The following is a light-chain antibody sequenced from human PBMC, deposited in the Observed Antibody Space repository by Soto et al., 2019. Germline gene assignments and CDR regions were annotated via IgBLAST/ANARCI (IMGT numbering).Light chain of an antibody. CDR1: SSDVGGYNY. V-gene: IGLV2-14*03. Sequence: QPALTQPASVSGSPGQSITISCTGTSSDVGGYNYVSWYQHHPGKAPKLMIYDVSNRPSGVSNRFSGSKSGNTASLTISGLQPEDEADYYCSSYTTSNTRQIVLGTGTKVT. CDR3: SSYTTSNTRQIV. J-gene: IGLJ1*01. CDR2: DVS.